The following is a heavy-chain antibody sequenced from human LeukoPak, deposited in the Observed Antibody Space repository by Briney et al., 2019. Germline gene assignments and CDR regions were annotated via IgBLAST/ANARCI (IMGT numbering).Heavy chain of an antibody. CDR1: GGSISSSSYY. CDR2: IYYSGST. J-gene: IGHJ4*02. CDR3: ARGGRGWQPLAY. Sequence: SETLSLTCTVSGGSISSSSYYWGWIRQPPGKGLEWIGSIYYSGSTYYNPSLKSRITISVDTSKNQFSLKLSSVTAADTAAYYCARGGRGWQPLAYWGQGTLVTVSS. D-gene: IGHD6-13*01. V-gene: IGHV4-39*01.